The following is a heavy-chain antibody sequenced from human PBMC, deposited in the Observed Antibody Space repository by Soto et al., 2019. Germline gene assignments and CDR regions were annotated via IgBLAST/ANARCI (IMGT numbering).Heavy chain of an antibody. V-gene: IGHV1-69*13. CDR1: GGTFSSYA. CDR2: IIPIFGTA. CDR3: ARDHRHYDSSGYYSGGPFDY. J-gene: IGHJ4*02. Sequence: ASVKVSCKASGGTFSSYAISWVRQAPGQGLEWMGGIIPIFGTANYAQKFQGRVTITADESTSTAYMELSSLRSEDTAVYYCARDHRHYDSSGYYSGGPFDYWGQGTLVTVSS. D-gene: IGHD3-22*01.